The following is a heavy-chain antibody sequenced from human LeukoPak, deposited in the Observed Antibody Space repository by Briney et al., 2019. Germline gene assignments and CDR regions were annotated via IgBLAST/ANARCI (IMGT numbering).Heavy chain of an antibody. Sequence: PGGSLRLSCAASGFTFSSYWMSWVRQAPGKGLEWVANIKQDGSEKYYVDSVKGRFTISRDNAKNSLYLQMNSLRAEDTAVYYCARATMILVVLDAFDIWGQGTMVTVSS. D-gene: IGHD3-22*01. CDR1: GFTFSSYW. CDR3: ARATMILVVLDAFDI. CDR2: IKQDGSEK. J-gene: IGHJ3*02. V-gene: IGHV3-7*01.